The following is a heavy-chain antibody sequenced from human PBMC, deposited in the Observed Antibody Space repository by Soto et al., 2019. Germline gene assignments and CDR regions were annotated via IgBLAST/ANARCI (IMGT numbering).Heavy chain of an antibody. V-gene: IGHV4-31*03. CDR2: IYHSGST. D-gene: IGHD1-26*01. J-gene: IGHJ4*02. Sequence: QVQLQESGPGLVKPSQTLSLTCIVSGGSISSGGHYWSWIRQHPGKGLEWIGYIYHSGSTYYNPSLKSRLSISVDTSKNHFSLRLSSVTAADTAVYYCARGRSGLNAESFDFWGQGTLVTVSS. CDR1: GGSISSGGHY. CDR3: ARGRSGLNAESFDF.